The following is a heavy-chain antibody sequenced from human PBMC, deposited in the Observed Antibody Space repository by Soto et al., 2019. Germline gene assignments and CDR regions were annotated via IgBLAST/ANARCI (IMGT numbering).Heavy chain of an antibody. D-gene: IGHD4-17*01. CDR2: IYYSGST. Sequence: PSETLSLTCTVSGGSISSYYWSWIRQPPGKGLEWIGYIYYSGSTNYNPSLKSRVTISVDTSKNQFSLKLSSVTAADTAVYYCARHLYGDYDDDARRNWFDPWGQGTLVTVSS. CDR3: ARHLYGDYDDDARRNWFDP. J-gene: IGHJ5*02. CDR1: GGSISSYY. V-gene: IGHV4-59*08.